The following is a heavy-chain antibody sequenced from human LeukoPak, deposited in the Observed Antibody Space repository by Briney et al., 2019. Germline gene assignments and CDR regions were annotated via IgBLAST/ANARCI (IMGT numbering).Heavy chain of an antibody. J-gene: IGHJ2*01. CDR1: GGSISSGDYY. D-gene: IGHD3-22*01. V-gene: IGHV4-30-4*01. Sequence: SQTLSLTCTVSGGSISSGDYYWSWIRQPPGKGLEWIGYIYYSGSTYYNPSLKSRVTISVDTSKNQFSLKLSSVTAADTAVYYCASTPQYYYDSGGYPNWYFDLWGRGTLVTVSS. CDR3: ASTPQYYYDSGGYPNWYFDL. CDR2: IYYSGST.